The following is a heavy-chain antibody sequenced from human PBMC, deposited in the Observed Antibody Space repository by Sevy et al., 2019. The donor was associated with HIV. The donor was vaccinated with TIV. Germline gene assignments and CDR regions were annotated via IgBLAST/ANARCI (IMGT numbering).Heavy chain of an antibody. CDR3: ARDLATVGDFWSGYLSKPPESYYYYYYYGMDV. J-gene: IGHJ6*02. D-gene: IGHD3-3*01. CDR2: INSDGSST. V-gene: IGHV3-74*01. Sequence: LQLGGSLRLSCAASGFTFSSYWMHWVRQAPGKGLVWVSRINSDGSSTSYADSVKGRFTISRDNAKNTLYLQMNSLRAEDTAVYYCARDLATVGDFWSGYLSKPPESYYYYYYYGMDVWGQGTTVTVSS. CDR1: GFTFSSYW.